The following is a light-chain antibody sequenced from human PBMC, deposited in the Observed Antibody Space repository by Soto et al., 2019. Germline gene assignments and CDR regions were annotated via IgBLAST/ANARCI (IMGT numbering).Light chain of an antibody. Sequence: EIVMTQSPATLSVSTGERATLSCRASQSVSSNLAWYQQKPGQAPRLLIYGASTRATGIPARFSGSGSGTEFTLTISSRQTAEFAVYYCQQYNNWPPYTFGEGTKLEIK. CDR3: QQYNNWPPYT. J-gene: IGKJ2*01. CDR2: GAS. CDR1: QSVSSN. V-gene: IGKV3D-15*01.